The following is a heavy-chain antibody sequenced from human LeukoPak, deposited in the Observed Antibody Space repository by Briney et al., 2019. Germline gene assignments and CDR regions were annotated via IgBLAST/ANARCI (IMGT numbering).Heavy chain of an antibody. CDR1: GFTFDDYA. D-gene: IGHD2-2*01. Sequence: SLRLSCAASGFTFDDYAMHWVRQAPGKGLEWVSGISWNSGSIGYADSVKGRFTISRDNAKNSLYLQMNSLRAEDTALYYCAKGRQIVVVPAAMDYWGQGTLVTVSS. J-gene: IGHJ4*02. CDR3: AKGRQIVVVPAAMDY. V-gene: IGHV3-9*01. CDR2: ISWNSGSI.